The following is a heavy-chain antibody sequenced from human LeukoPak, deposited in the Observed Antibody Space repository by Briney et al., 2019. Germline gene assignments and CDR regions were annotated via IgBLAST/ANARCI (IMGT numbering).Heavy chain of an antibody. Sequence: SETLSLTCTVSGGSISSYYWSWIRQPPGKGLEWIGYIYYSGSTNYNPSLKSRVTISVDTSKNQFSLKLSSVTAADTAVYYCARGRIADSSGYKFDYWGQGTLVTVSS. CDR1: GGSISSYY. V-gene: IGHV4-59*12. J-gene: IGHJ4*02. CDR3: ARGRIADSSGYKFDY. CDR2: IYYSGST. D-gene: IGHD3-22*01.